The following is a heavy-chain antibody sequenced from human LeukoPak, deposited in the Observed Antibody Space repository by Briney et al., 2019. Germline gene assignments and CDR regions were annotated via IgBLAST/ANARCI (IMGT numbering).Heavy chain of an antibody. CDR2: VYHSGST. J-gene: IGHJ5*02. Sequence: SETLSLTCTVSGDTISSSTYYWGWIRQPPGKGLEWIGSVYHSGSTYYNPSLKSRVTISVDTSKNQFSLKLTSVTAADTAVYYCARDLRGYSINWNWFDPWGQGTLVTVSS. CDR3: ARDLRGYSINWNWFDP. CDR1: GDTISSSTYY. V-gene: IGHV4-39*07. D-gene: IGHD6-13*01.